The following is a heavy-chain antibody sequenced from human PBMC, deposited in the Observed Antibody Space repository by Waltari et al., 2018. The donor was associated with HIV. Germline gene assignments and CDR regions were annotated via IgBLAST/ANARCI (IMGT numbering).Heavy chain of an antibody. CDR1: GASISSNKW. V-gene: IGHV4-4*02. J-gene: IGHJ3*01. CDR2: INHSMKA. Sequence: QVQLQESGPGLVKPSETLSLTCAVSGASISSNKWWGWVRQAPEKGLEWVGEINHSMKANYNPSLKSRVSISVDRSRNHLSLKVNSVTAADTAVYYCARWELLPGAFDLWGQGTRVTVSP. D-gene: IGHD1-26*01. CDR3: ARWELLPGAFDL.